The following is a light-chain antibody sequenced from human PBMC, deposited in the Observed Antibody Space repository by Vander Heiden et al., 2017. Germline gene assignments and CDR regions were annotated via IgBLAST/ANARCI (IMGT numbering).Light chain of an antibody. CDR1: QSVSSY. Sequence: EIVLTQSPATLSLSPGERATLSCRASQSVSSYLAWYQQKPGQAPRLLIYDASNRATGIPARFSGSGSATDFTLTSSSLEHEDFAGYYCQQRSNWYTFGQGTKLEIK. CDR3: QQRSNWYT. J-gene: IGKJ2*01. V-gene: IGKV3-11*01. CDR2: DAS.